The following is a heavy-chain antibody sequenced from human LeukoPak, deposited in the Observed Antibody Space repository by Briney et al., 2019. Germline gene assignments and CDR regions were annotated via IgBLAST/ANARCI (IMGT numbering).Heavy chain of an antibody. Sequence: GGSLRLSCAASGFTFSSYGMHWVRQAPGKGLEWVAFIRYDGSNKYYADSVKGRFTISRDNSKNTLYLQMNSLRAEDTAVYYCAKAQTGIVGANDYWGQGTLVTVSS. J-gene: IGHJ4*02. CDR3: AKAQTGIVGANDY. CDR1: GFTFSSYG. CDR2: IRYDGSNK. V-gene: IGHV3-30*02. D-gene: IGHD1-26*01.